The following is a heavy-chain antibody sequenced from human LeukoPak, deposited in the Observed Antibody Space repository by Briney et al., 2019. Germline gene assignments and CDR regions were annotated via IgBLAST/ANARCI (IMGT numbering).Heavy chain of an antibody. V-gene: IGHV4-4*02. CDR1: GGSISSSNW. Sequence: SGTLSLTCAVSGGSISSSNWWSWVRQPPGKGLEWIGEIYHSGSTNYNPSLKSRVTISVDKSKNQFSLKLTSVTAADTAVYYCARDPGRFGELSGYWGQGTLVTVSS. J-gene: IGHJ4*02. D-gene: IGHD3-10*01. CDR3: ARDPGRFGELSGY. CDR2: IYHSGST.